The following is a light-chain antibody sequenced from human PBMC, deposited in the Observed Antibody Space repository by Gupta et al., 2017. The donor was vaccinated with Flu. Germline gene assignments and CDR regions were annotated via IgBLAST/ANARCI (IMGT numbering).Light chain of an antibody. V-gene: IGLV1-44*01. CDR3: AAWDDSLNGPM. CDR1: TSNLGSNT. J-gene: IGLJ3*02. CDR2: IND. Sequence: QSVLTQPPSASGTPGQRVTISCSGSTSNLGSNTVNWYQQLPGTAPKLLIYINDYRPSGVPDRFSGSKSGTSASLAISGLQSEDEADYYCAAWDDSLNGPMFGGGTKLTVL.